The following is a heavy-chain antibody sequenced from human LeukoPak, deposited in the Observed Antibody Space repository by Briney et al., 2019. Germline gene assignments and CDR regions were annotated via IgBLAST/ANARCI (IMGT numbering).Heavy chain of an antibody. CDR1: GFTFSSYE. D-gene: IGHD4/OR15-4a*01. CDR3: ARWHSIRAYDFGVQCSGMDV. V-gene: IGHV3-48*03. J-gene: IGHJ6*02. CDR2: VSSSGRVI. Sequence: GGSLRLSCAASGFTFSSYEMNWVRQAPGKGLEWVSYVSSSGRVIYYPDSVKGRFTISRDNAKSSLYLQMNSLRAEDTAVYYCARWHSIRAYDFGVQCSGMDVWGQGTTVTVSS.